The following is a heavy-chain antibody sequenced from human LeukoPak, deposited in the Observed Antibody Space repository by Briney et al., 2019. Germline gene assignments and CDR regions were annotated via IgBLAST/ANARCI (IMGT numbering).Heavy chain of an antibody. V-gene: IGHV4-30-4*01. J-gene: IGHJ4*02. CDR3: ARVDYYDSSGYEFDY. CDR2: IYYSGST. CDR1: GGSISSGDYY. D-gene: IGHD3-22*01. Sequence: SQTLSLTCTVSGGSISSGDYYWSWIRQPPGKGLEWIGYIYYSGSTYYNPSLKSRVTISVDTSKNQFSLKLSSVTAADTAMYYCARVDYYDSSGYEFDYWGQGTLVTVSS.